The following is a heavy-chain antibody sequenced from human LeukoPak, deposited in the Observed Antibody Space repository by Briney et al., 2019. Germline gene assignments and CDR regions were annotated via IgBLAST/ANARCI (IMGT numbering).Heavy chain of an antibody. CDR2: IYYSGST. CDR1: GGSISSGGYS. D-gene: IGHD3-9*01. J-gene: IGHJ4*02. V-gene: IGHV4-30-4*07. CDR3: ARGPIFPDY. Sequence: SETLSLTCAVSGGSISSGGYSWSWIRQPPGKGLEWIGYIYYSGSTNYNPSLKSRVTISVDTSKNQFSLKLSSVTAADTAVYYCARGPIFPDYWGQGTLVTVSS.